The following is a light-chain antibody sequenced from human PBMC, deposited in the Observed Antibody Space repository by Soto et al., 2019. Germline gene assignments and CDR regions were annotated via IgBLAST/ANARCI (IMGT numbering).Light chain of an antibody. CDR2: DDI. J-gene: IGLJ1*01. CDR1: TSNVANNF. CDR3: GSWDSSLTANV. Sequence: QSVLTQPPSVSAAPGQKVTISCSGTTSNVANNFVSWYQQFPGKAPKLLIYDDIRRPSGIPDRFSASKSGTSATLGITGLQTGDEADYYSGSWDSSLTANVFGTGTKVTVL. V-gene: IGLV1-51*01.